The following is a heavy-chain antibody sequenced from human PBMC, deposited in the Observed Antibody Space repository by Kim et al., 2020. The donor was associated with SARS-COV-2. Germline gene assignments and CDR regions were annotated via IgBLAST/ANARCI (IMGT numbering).Heavy chain of an antibody. J-gene: IGHJ5*02. D-gene: IGHD1-1*01. Sequence: GGSLRLSCAASGFTFSSYWMNWVRQAPGKGLEWVANLNQGGSDKYYVDSVKGRFTISRDNAKNSVFLQMNSLRAEDTAVYYCVRWGPQLAWGQGTLVTVS. V-gene: IGHV3-7*03. CDR2: LNQGGSDK. CDR3: VRWGPQLA. CDR1: GFTFSSYW.